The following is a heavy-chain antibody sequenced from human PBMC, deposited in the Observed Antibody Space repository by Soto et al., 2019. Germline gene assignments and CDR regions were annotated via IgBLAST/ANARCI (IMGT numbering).Heavy chain of an antibody. V-gene: IGHV3-53*01. CDR1: GFTVSTNY. CDR2: IYTGGTT. CDR3: AIRSGSHG. D-gene: IGHD1-26*01. J-gene: IGHJ6*02. Sequence: GGSLRLSCAASGFTVSTNYMSWVRQAPGKGLEWLSVIYTGGTTYYADSVKGRFTISRDNSKNAVYLQMNSLRTEDTAVYYCAIRSGSHGWGQGTTVTVSS.